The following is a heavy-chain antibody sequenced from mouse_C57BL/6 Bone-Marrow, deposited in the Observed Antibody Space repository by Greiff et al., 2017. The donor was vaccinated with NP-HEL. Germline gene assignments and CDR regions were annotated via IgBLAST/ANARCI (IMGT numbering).Heavy chain of an antibody. J-gene: IGHJ2*01. CDR1: GFTFSSYA. V-gene: IGHV5-4*03. CDR2: ISDGGSYT. CDR3: ARGRRTYYFDY. D-gene: IGHD2-12*01. Sequence: EVNVVESGGGLVKPGGSLKLSCAASGFTFSSYAMSWVRQTPEKRLEWVATISDGGSYTYYPDNVKGRFTISRDNAKNNLYLQMSHLTSEDTAMYYCARGRRTYYFDYWGQGTTLTVSS.